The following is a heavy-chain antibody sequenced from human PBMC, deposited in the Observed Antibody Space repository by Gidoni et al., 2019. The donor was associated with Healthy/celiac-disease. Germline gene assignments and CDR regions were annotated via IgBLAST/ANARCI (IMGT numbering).Heavy chain of an antibody. CDR3: TTLGSGWREGFDY. CDR1: GFTFRNAW. Sequence: DVQLVESGGGLVKPGGSLRLSCAASGFTFRNAWMSWVRQAPGKGLEWGGRIKSKTDGGTTDYAAPVKGRFTISRDDSKNTLYLQMNSMKTEDTAVYYCTTLGSGWREGFDYWGQGTLVTVSS. CDR2: IKSKTDGGTT. J-gene: IGHJ4*02. V-gene: IGHV3-15*01. D-gene: IGHD6-19*01.